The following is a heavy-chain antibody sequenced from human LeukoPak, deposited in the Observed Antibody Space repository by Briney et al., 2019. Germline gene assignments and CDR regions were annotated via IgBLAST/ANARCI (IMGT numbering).Heavy chain of an antibody. D-gene: IGHD5-18*01. V-gene: IGHV1-2*02. CDR2: INPNSGGT. CDR1: GYTFTGYY. CDR3: ARAPTAMDPFGY. Sequence: ASVKVSCKASGYTFTGYYMHWVRQAPGQGLEWMGWINPNSGGTNYAQKFQGRVTMTRDTSISTAYMELSRLRSDDTAVYYCARAPTAMDPFGYWGQGTLVTVSS. J-gene: IGHJ4*02.